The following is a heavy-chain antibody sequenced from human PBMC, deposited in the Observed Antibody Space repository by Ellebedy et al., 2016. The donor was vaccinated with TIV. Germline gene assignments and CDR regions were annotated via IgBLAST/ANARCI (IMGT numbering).Heavy chain of an antibody. V-gene: IGHV3-30-3*01. J-gene: IGHJ4*02. CDR2: LSSDGDNR. CDR1: GFTFSSYA. Sequence: GESLKISCAASGFTFSSYAMHWVRQAPNKGLEWVAVLSSDGDNRHYADPVKGRFTISRDNSRNTLTLQMSSLRPEDTAMYYCVSGDFAYWGQGTLVTVSS. CDR3: VSGDFAY.